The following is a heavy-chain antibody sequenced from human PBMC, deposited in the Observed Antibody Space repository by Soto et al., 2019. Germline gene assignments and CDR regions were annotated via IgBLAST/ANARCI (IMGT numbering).Heavy chain of an antibody. J-gene: IGHJ4*02. D-gene: IGHD4-17*01. CDR2: INHSGST. Sequence: PSETLSLTCAVYGWSFSGYYWSWVRQSPRKGLEWIGEINHSGSTNYNPSSKSRRTISLDTTKNQFSLKLRSVTAADSALYYCVTCDYGDYPEYWGQGTLVTVSS. CDR1: GWSFSGYY. CDR3: VTCDYGDYPEY. V-gene: IGHV4-34*01.